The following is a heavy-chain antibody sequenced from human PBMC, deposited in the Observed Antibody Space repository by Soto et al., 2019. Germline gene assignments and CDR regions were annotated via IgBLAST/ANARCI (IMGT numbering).Heavy chain of an antibody. CDR2: IYYSGNT. D-gene: IGHD3-16*01. CDR3: ARHLAFDYLDY. V-gene: IGHV4-39*01. J-gene: IGHJ4*02. Sequence: SETLSLTCSVSGDSISSNGYYWAWIRQPPGKGLEWIGTIYYSGNTYYNPSLESRVSISVETSKNQVSLKVNSVTAADTAVYYCARHLAFDYLDYWGQGTLVTVSS. CDR1: GDSISSNGYY.